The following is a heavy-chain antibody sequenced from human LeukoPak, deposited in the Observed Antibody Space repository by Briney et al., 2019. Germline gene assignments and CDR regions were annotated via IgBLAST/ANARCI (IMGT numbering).Heavy chain of an antibody. CDR2: IYYSGST. Sequence: SETLSLTCTVSGGSISSYYWSWIRQPPGKGLEWIGYIYYSGSTNYNPSLKSRVTISVDTSKNQFSLKLSSVTAADTAVYHCARVRGRWLQPFDYWGQGTLVTVSS. V-gene: IGHV4-59*01. J-gene: IGHJ4*02. CDR1: GGSISSYY. D-gene: IGHD5-24*01. CDR3: ARVRGRWLQPFDY.